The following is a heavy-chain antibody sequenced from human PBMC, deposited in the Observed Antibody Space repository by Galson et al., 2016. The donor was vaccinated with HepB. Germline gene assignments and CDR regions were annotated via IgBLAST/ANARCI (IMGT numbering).Heavy chain of an antibody. CDR3: VRDPYGGNGA. J-gene: IGHJ5*02. D-gene: IGHD4-23*01. CDR1: GFTFSRSW. CDR2: VSQDGSEK. V-gene: IGHV3-7*01. Sequence: SLRLSCAASGFTFSRSWMTWVRQAPGKGLEWVAIVSQDGSEKNYMDSVKGRLTISRDNAKNSLYLQLNSLRVEDTAVYYCVRDPYGGNGAWGQGTLVTVSS.